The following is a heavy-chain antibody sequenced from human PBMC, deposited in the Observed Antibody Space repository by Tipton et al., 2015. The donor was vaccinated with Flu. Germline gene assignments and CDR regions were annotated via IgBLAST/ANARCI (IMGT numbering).Heavy chain of an antibody. Sequence: TLSLTCTVSGDSISSGTHYWSWIRQPAGKGLEWIGRIYTSGSTNYNPSLKTRVTISVDTSKNQFSLKLSSVTAADTAVYYCARDLGSSGSFDYWGQGTLVTVSS. D-gene: IGHD6-13*01. CDR3: ARDLGSSGSFDY. CDR2: IYTSGST. J-gene: IGHJ4*02. CDR1: GDSISSGTHY. V-gene: IGHV4-61*02.